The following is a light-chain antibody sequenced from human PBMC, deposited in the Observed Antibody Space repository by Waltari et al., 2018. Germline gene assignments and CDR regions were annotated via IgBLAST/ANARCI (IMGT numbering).Light chain of an antibody. Sequence: QSALTQPASVSGSPGQSITISCTGTSSDVGGYNYVSWYQQHPGKAPKFIIYDVNKRPSGVPDRFSGSKSGNTASLTVSGLQAEDEADYYCQSYDTTPQASVFGGGTKLTVL. CDR3: QSYDTTPQASV. V-gene: IGLV2-8*01. J-gene: IGLJ2*01. CDR1: SSDVGGYNY. CDR2: DVN.